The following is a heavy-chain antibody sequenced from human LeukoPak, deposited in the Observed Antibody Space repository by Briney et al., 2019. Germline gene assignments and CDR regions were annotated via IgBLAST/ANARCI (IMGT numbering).Heavy chain of an antibody. CDR3: AIAHLYCGGDCYPDY. CDR2: INPNSGGT. CDR1: GYTFTGYY. Sequence: ASVKVSCKAAGYTFTGYYMHWVRQAPGQGLEWMGWINPNSGGTNYAQKFQGRVTMTRYTSISTPYMELSRLRSDDTAVYYCAIAHLYCGGDCYPDYWGQGALVTVSS. V-gene: IGHV1-2*02. D-gene: IGHD2-21*02. J-gene: IGHJ4*02.